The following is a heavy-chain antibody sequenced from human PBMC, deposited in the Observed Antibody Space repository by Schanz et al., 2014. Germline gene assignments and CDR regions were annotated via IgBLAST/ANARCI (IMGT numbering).Heavy chain of an antibody. D-gene: IGHD4-17*01. V-gene: IGHV1-69*02. J-gene: IGHJ4*02. CDR3: TRGYGDSPSDF. CDR1: GGTFSSYT. Sequence: QLQLVQSGAEVKKPGSSVKVSCKLSGGTFSSYTISWMRQAPGQGLEWMGKIIPVLNIATYAQRFQVRVSITADTSTNTAYMELSSLTSEDTAVYYCTRGYGDSPSDFWGQGTLVTVSS. CDR2: IIPVLNIA.